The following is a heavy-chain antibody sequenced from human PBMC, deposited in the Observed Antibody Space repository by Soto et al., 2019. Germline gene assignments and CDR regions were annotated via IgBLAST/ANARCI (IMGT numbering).Heavy chain of an antibody. CDR3: VSYRGAFYFDH. J-gene: IGHJ4*02. CDR2: VYYGGT. Sequence: QVHLRESGPGLVKPSETLSLTCTVSGGSMSSNYWSWIRQSPGKGLEWIGFVYYGGTNYNPSFESRVTMSVDTPKTQFPLELNSVTAADTAVYYCVSYRGAFYFDHWGQGALVTVSS. V-gene: IGHV4-59*01. D-gene: IGHD4-4*01. CDR1: GGSMSSNY.